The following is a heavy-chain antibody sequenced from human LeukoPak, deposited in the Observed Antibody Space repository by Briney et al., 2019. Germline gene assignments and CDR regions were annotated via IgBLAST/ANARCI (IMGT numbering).Heavy chain of an antibody. CDR1: GGSITYSRYY. J-gene: IGHJ4*02. V-gene: IGHV4-39*01. CDR2: IYYSGST. Sequence: SETLSLTCSVSGGSITYSRYYWGWVRQPPGKGLEWIGGIYYSGSTYYNPSLKSRVTISVDTSRNEFSLRLSSVTAADTALYFCARQSGSYGGILDNWGQGILGTVSS. D-gene: IGHD1-26*01. CDR3: ARQSGSYGGILDN.